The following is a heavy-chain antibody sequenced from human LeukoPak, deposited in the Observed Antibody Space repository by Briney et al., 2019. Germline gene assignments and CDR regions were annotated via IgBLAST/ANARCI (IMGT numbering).Heavy chain of an antibody. CDR3: ARGHMSAWPGTGADY. CDR1: GYCLTSNY. CDR2: INPSDGST. V-gene: IGHV1-46*01. D-gene: IGHD1-14*01. J-gene: IGHJ4*02. Sequence: PSASVKVSCSASGYCLTSNYRYWVRQAPGQGLDWVGVINPSDGSTTYAQKFQGRVTMTTDTSTNTVYMELSRLRSDDTAVYYCARGHMSAWPGTGADYWGQGTLVTVSS.